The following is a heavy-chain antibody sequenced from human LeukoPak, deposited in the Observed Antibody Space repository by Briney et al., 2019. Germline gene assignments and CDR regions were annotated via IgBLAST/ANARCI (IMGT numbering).Heavy chain of an antibody. J-gene: IGHJ5*02. V-gene: IGHV1-69*06. CDR2: ISPIFDTA. Sequence: SVKVSCKASGGTFSSYGISWVRQAPGQGLEWMGRISPIFDTANYAQKFQGRVTITADKSTSTAYMELISLRSEDTAIYYCAREFKQSNWNDGHWFDPWGQGTLVTVSS. D-gene: IGHD1-20*01. CDR1: GGTFSSYG. CDR3: AREFKQSNWNDGHWFDP.